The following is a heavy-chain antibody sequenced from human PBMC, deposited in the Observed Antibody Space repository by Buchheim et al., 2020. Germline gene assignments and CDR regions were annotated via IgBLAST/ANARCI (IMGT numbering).Heavy chain of an antibody. CDR3: ARENDPRSYYYYGMDV. CDR2: IYTSGST. V-gene: IGHV4-61*02. J-gene: IGHJ6*02. CDR1: GVSISSGSYY. D-gene: IGHD3-16*01. Sequence: QVQLQESGPGLVKPSQTLSLTCTVSGVSISSGSYYWSWIRQPAGKGLEWIGRIYTSGSTNYNRSPNSLVTISVDTSKIHLVLKLSSVTAADTAVYYCARENDPRSYYYYGMDVWGQGTT.